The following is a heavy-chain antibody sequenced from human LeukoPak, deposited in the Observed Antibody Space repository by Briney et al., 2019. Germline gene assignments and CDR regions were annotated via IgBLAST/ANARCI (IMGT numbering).Heavy chain of an antibody. CDR3: ARVVAGTLSDY. Sequence: SVKVSCKASGGTFSSXAISWVRQAPGQGLXWMGRIIPILGIANYAQKFQGRVTITADKSTSTAYMELSSLRSEDTAVYYCARVVAGTLSDYWGQGTLVTVSS. CDR2: IIPILGIA. J-gene: IGHJ4*02. V-gene: IGHV1-69*04. CDR1: GGTFSSXA. D-gene: IGHD6-19*01.